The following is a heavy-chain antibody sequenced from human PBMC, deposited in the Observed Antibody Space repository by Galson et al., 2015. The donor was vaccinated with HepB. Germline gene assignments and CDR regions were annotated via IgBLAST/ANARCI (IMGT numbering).Heavy chain of an antibody. V-gene: IGHV3-15*01. J-gene: IGHJ6*02. D-gene: IGHD4-17*01. Sequence: SLRLSCAASGYTFSNAWMSWVRQAPGKGLEWVGRIKSKTDGGTTDYAAPVKDRFTISRDDSTNTLYLQMNSLKTEDTAVYYCTTVATTVTTSYYCSGMYVWRQGTTVTVSS. CDR2: IKSKTDGGTT. CDR3: TTVATTVTTSYYCSGMYV. CDR1: GYTFSNAW.